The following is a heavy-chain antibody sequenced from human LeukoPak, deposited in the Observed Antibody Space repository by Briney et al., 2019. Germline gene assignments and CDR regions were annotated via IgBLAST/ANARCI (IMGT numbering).Heavy chain of an antibody. Sequence: GGSLSLSCAASGFIFSSYWMSWVRQAPGKGLEWVANIKQDGSEKYYVDSVEGRFTVYRDNAKNSLSLQMNSLRAEDTAVYYCATLGIRYFDWFNWGQGTLVTVSS. CDR1: GFIFSSYW. D-gene: IGHD3-9*01. CDR3: ATLGIRYFDWFN. CDR2: IKQDGSEK. J-gene: IGHJ4*02. V-gene: IGHV3-7*01.